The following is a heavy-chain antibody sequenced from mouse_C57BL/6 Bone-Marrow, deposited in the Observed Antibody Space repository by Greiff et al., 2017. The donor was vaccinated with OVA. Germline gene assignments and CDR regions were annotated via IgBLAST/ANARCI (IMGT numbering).Heavy chain of an antibody. CDR2: IDPETGGT. J-gene: IGHJ2*01. V-gene: IGHV1-15*01. CDR3: TNWVSFDY. Sequence: VKLQESGAELVRPGASVTLSCKASGYTFTDYEMHWVKQTPVHGLEWIGAIDPETGGTAYNQKFKGKAILTADKSSSTAYMELRSLTSEDSAVYYCTNWVSFDYWGQGTTLTVSS. CDR1: GYTFTDYE. D-gene: IGHD4-1*01.